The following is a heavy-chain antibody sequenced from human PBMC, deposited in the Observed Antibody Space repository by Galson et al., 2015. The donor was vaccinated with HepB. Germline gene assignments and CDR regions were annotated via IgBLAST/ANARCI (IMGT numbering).Heavy chain of an antibody. Sequence: SVKVSCKASGYTFTSYGISWVRQAPGQGLEWMGWISAYNGNTNYAQKLQGRVTMTTDTSTSTAYMELRSLRSDDTAVYYCARVEGIAAAGTTVDAFDIWGQGTMVTVSS. CDR3: ARVEGIAAAGTTVDAFDI. CDR2: ISAYNGNT. D-gene: IGHD6-13*01. V-gene: IGHV1-18*04. CDR1: GYTFTSYG. J-gene: IGHJ3*02.